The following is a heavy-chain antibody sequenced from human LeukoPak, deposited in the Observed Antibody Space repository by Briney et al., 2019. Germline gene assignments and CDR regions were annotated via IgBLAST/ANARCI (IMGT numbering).Heavy chain of an antibody. V-gene: IGHV4-59*01. CDR3: ARAHKHRGLYADYSVGPYYYYYMDV. CDR2: ISNSGST. Sequence: PSETLSLTCTVSGGSIITDYWTWIRQPPGKRLEWIGCISNSGSTNYKPSLKSRVTVSVDTSKNQFSLKLTSVTAADTAVYYCARAHKHRGLYADYSVGPYYYYYMDVWGKGTTVTISS. D-gene: IGHD4-11*01. J-gene: IGHJ6*03. CDR1: GGSIITDY.